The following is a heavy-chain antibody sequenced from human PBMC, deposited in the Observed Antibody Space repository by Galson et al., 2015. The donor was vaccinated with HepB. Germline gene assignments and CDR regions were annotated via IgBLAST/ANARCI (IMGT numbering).Heavy chain of an antibody. D-gene: IGHD2-8*01. CDR1: GFTFSSYS. V-gene: IGHV3-21*01. J-gene: IGHJ6*02. Sequence: SLRLSCAASGFTFSSYSMNWVRQAPGKGLEWVSSISSSSSYIYYADSVKGRFTISRDNAKNSLYLQMNSLRAEDTAVYYCARDSLGAEGVWAYYYYGMDVWGQGTTVTVSS. CDR2: ISSSSSYI. CDR3: ARDSLGAEGVWAYYYYGMDV.